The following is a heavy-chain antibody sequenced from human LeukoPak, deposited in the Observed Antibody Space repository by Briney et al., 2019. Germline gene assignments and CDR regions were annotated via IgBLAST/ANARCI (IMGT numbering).Heavy chain of an antibody. Sequence: SETLSLTCAVYGGSFSTYSWSWIRQPPGKGLEWIGYIHFSGSTSYNPSLKSRVTISLDTSKNQFSLRLTSVAAADTAVYFCARHREAGIAISSFPYYYYSFYMDVWGTGTTVTVSS. CDR2: IHFSGST. J-gene: IGHJ6*03. CDR3: ARHREAGIAISSFPYYYYSFYMDV. D-gene: IGHD3-9*01. CDR1: GGSFSTYS. V-gene: IGHV4-59*08.